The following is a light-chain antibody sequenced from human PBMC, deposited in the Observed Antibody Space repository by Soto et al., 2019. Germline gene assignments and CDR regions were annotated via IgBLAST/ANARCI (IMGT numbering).Light chain of an antibody. J-gene: IGKJ1*01. CDR1: QSVSSN. CDR3: QQYNNWPRWT. Sequence: EIVMTQSPATLSVSPGERAALSCRASQSVSSNLAWYQQKPGQAPRLLIYGASTRATGIPARFSGSGSGTEFTLTISSLLSEDFAVYYCQQYNNWPRWTCGQGTKV. CDR2: GAS. V-gene: IGKV3-15*01.